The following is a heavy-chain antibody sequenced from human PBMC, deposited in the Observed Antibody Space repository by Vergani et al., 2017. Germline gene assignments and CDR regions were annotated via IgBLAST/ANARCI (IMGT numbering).Heavy chain of an antibody. CDR2: ILPIFGTA. D-gene: IGHD5-12*01. CDR1: GGTFSSYA. J-gene: IGHJ4*02. Sequence: QVQLVQSGAEVKKPGSSVKVSCKASGGTFSSYAISWVRQAPGQGLEGIGGILPIFGTANYAQKFQGRVTITADESTSTDYMERSSLRSEDTAVYYCAAYSGLRLAFLDYWGQGTLVTVSS. V-gene: IGHV1-69*01. CDR3: AAYSGLRLAFLDY.